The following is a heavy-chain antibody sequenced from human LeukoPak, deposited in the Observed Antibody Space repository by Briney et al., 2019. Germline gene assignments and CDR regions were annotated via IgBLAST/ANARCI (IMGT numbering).Heavy chain of an antibody. V-gene: IGHV4-59*12. J-gene: IGHJ4*02. CDR1: GGSISSYY. Sequence: SETLSLTCTVSGGSISSYYWSWIRQPPGKGLEWIGYIYYSGSTNYNPSLKSRVTISVDTSKNQFSLKLSSVTAADTAVYYCARTITMVRGVTRYYFDYWGQGTLVTVSS. CDR2: IYYSGST. CDR3: ARTITMVRGVTRYYFDY. D-gene: IGHD3-10*01.